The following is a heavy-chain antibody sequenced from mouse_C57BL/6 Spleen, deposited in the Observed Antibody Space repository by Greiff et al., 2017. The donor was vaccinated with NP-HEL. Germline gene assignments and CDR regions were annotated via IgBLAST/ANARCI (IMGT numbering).Heavy chain of an antibody. CDR2: INPYNGGT. CDR1: GYTFTDYY. J-gene: IGHJ2*01. V-gene: IGHV1-19*01. D-gene: IGHD4-1*01. Sequence: EVQLQQSGPVLVKPGASVKMSCKASGYTFTDYYMNWVKQSHGKSLEWIGVINPYNGGTSYNQKFKGKATLTVDKSSSTAYMELNRLTSEDSAVYYCARGGTGHFDYWGQGTTLTVSS. CDR3: ARGGTGHFDY.